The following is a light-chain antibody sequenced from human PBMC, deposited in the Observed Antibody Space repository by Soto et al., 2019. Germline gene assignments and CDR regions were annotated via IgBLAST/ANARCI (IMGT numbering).Light chain of an antibody. J-gene: IGKJ1*01. CDR2: QAS. CDR3: QQYDSYPET. V-gene: IGKV1-5*03. CDR1: QSLTRW. Sequence: DIQMTQSPSTLSASVGDKVTITCRASQSLTRWLAWYQQKPGKAPKLLIYQASTLESAVPSRFSGSGSRTEFTLTISSLQTDDIATYYCQQYDSYPETFGQGTKVEIK.